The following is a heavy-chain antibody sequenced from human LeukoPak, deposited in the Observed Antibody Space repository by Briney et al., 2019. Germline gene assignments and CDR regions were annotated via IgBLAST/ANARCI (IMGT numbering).Heavy chain of an antibody. CDR2: ISGSGGST. V-gene: IGHV3-23*01. CDR3: ARERAAQN. CDR1: GFIFTSYG. J-gene: IGHJ4*02. Sequence: PGGTLRLSCVASGFIFTSYGMSWVRKAPGKGLEWVSAISGSGGSTYYADSVKGRFTISRDNSKNTLYLQMNSLRAEDTAVYYCARERAAQNWGQGTLVTVSS. D-gene: IGHD6-6*01.